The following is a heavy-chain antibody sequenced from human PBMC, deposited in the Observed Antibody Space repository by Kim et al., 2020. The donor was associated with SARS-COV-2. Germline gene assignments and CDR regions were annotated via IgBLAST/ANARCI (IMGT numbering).Heavy chain of an antibody. D-gene: IGHD6-19*01. CDR3: TRHRSGHTDNWFDP. CDR1: GYTFTSYD. Sequence: ASVKVSCKASGYTFTSYDINWVRQATGQGLEWMGWMNPNSGNTGYAEKFRGRVTMTREISTSTAYMELSSLTSEDTAVYYCTRHRSGHTDNWFDPWGQGTLVTVSS. CDR2: MNPNSGNT. J-gene: IGHJ5*02. V-gene: IGHV1-8*01.